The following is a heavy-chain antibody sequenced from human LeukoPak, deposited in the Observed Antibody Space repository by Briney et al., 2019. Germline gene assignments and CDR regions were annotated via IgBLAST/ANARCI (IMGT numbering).Heavy chain of an antibody. CDR3: ARASMVRGVIARYGMDA. CDR2: ISAYNGNT. CDR1: GYTFTSYG. J-gene: IGHJ6*02. V-gene: IGHV1-18*01. Sequence: ASVKVSCTASGYTFTSYGISWVRQAPGQGLEWMGWISAYNGNTNYAQKLQGRVTMTTDTSTSTAYMELRSLRSDDTAVYYCARASMVRGVIARYGMDAWGQGTTVTVSS. D-gene: IGHD3-10*01.